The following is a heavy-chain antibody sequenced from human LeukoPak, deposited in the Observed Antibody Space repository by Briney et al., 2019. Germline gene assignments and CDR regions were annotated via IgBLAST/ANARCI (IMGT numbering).Heavy chain of an antibody. Sequence: SQTLSLTCTVSSGSISSGRYYWSWIRQPAGEGLEWIGRSDISGSTYYNPSLKSRVTISVDTSKNQFSLKLNSVTAVDTAVYYCARGKLELTILDYWGQGTLVTVSS. CDR3: ARGKLELTILDY. J-gene: IGHJ4*02. CDR1: SGSISSGRYY. V-gene: IGHV4-61*02. CDR2: SDISGST. D-gene: IGHD1-7*01.